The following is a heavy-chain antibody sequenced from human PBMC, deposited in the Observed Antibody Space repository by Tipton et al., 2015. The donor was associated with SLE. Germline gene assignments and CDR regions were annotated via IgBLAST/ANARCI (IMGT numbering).Heavy chain of an antibody. CDR2: ISSSSSYI. CDR1: GFTFSSYS. Sequence: SLRLSCAASGFTFSSYSMNWVRQAPGKGLEWVSSISSSSSYICYADSVKGRFTISRDNAKNSLYLQMNSLRAEDTAVYYCASDRGSSSLDAFDIWGQGTMVTVSS. D-gene: IGHD6-13*01. V-gene: IGHV3-21*03. CDR3: ASDRGSSSLDAFDI. J-gene: IGHJ3*02.